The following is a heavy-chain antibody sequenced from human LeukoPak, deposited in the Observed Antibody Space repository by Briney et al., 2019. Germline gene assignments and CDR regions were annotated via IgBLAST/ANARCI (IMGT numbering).Heavy chain of an antibody. CDR2: IYYSGST. CDR3: ARQWRAGATYSDY. Sequence: SETLSLTCTVSGGSISSSSYYWGWIRQPPGKGLEWIGSIYYSGSTYYNPSLQSRVTISVDTSKNQFSLKLSSVTAADTAVYYCARQWRAGATYSDYWGQGTLVTVSS. D-gene: IGHD1-26*01. J-gene: IGHJ4*02. V-gene: IGHV4-39*01. CDR1: GGSISSSSYY.